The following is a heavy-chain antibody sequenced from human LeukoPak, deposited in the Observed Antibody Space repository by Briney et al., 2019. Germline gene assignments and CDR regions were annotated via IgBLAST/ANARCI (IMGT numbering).Heavy chain of an antibody. D-gene: IGHD3-22*01. V-gene: IGHV4-31*03. CDR1: GGSISSGGYY. CDR3: ARDLSLRSGYYYDSSGYSD. J-gene: IGHJ4*02. CDR2: IHYSGST. Sequence: PSETLSLTCTVSGGSISSGGYYWSWIRQHPGKGLEWIGYIHYSGSTYYNPSLKSRVTISVDTSKNQFSLKLSSVTAADTAVYYCARDLSLRSGYYYDSSGYSDWGQGTLVTVSS.